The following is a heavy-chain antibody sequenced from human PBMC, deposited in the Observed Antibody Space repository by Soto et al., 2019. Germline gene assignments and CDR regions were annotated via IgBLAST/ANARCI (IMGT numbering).Heavy chain of an antibody. Sequence: QVQLQQWGAGLLKPSETLSLTCAVYGGSFSGYYWSWIRQPPGKGLEWIGEINHSGSTNYNPSLKSRVTISVDTSKNQFSLKLSSVTAADTAVYYCARGLGVIAVAASLDYWGQGTLVTVSS. CDR3: ARGLGVIAVAASLDY. V-gene: IGHV4-34*01. CDR1: GGSFSGYY. CDR2: INHSGST. J-gene: IGHJ4*02. D-gene: IGHD6-19*01.